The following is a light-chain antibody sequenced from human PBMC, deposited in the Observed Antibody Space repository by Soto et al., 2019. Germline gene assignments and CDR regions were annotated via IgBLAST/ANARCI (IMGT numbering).Light chain of an antibody. J-gene: IGKJ3*01. Sequence: DIQMTQSPSSLSASVGDRVTITCRSSQGIDTYLAWYQRKPGQVPKLLIYAASTLQSGVPSRFSGSGSGTDFTLTISSLQPEDVATYFCQKYSRAPFTCGAG. CDR2: AAS. V-gene: IGKV1-27*01. CDR1: QGIDTY. CDR3: QKYSRAPFT.